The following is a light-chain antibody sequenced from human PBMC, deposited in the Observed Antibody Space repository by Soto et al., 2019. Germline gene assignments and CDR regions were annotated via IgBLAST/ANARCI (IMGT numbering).Light chain of an antibody. CDR1: QSVSSSY. CDR2: GAS. CDR3: QHYGSSPRT. V-gene: IGKV3-20*01. J-gene: IGKJ1*01. Sequence: EIVLTQSPGTLSLSPGERATLSCRASQSVSSSYLAWYQQKPGQAPRPLIYGASSRPTGIPDRFSGSGSGTDFTLTISIMEPEDFAVYYCQHYGSSPRTFGQGTKVEIK.